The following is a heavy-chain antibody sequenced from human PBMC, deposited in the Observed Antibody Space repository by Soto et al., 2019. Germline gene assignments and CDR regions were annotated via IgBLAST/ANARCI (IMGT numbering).Heavy chain of an antibody. D-gene: IGHD2-21*01. V-gene: IGHV3-23*01. Sequence: EVQLLDSGGGLVQPGGSLRLSCAASGFMFSCCAMSWVRQAPGKGLEWVSTIDGDGDYSHYTDSVEGRFTISRDNSRNTLYLQMNSLGGAATAVYYCAQNCGGGSDTNWYFAVWGRGTLVTVSS. CDR2: IDGDGDYS. J-gene: IGHJ2*01. CDR1: GFMFSCCA. CDR3: AQNCGGGSDTNWYFAV.